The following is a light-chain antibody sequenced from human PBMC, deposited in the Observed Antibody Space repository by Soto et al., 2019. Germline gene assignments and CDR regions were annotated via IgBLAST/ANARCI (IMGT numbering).Light chain of an antibody. CDR2: GTF. CDR3: HQYVSSPWA. J-gene: IGKJ1*01. V-gene: IGKV3-20*01. CDR1: QSVSSSY. Sequence: EIVLTQSPGTLSLSPGERATLSCRASQSVSSSYLAWYQHKPGQAPRLLIYGTFSRATGIPDRFSGSGSGTDFTLTISRLEPEDFALYYCHQYVSSPWAFGQGTKVDIK.